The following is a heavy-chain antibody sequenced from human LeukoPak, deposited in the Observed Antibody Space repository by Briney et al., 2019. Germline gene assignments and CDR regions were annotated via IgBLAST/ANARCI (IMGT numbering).Heavy chain of an antibody. CDR3: AKSNGYGLIDI. D-gene: IGHD3-10*01. CDR1: GGSISSYY. J-gene: IGHJ3*02. Sequence: SETLSLTCTVSGGSISSYYWSWIRQPAGKGLEWIGRIYTSGSTNYNPSLKSRVTMSVDTSKNQFSLRLNSVTAADTAVYYCAKSNGYGLIDIWGQGTMVTVSS. V-gene: IGHV4-4*07. CDR2: IYTSGST.